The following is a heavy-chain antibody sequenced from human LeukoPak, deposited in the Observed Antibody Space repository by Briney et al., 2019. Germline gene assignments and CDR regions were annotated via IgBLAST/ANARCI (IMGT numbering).Heavy chain of an antibody. CDR3: ARNNADGEGRFSY. J-gene: IGHJ4*02. CDR1: GYSFTNYA. Sequence: ASVKVSCKASGYSFTNYAMNWVRQAPGQGLEWMGWINTNTGNPAYAQGFTGRFVFSLDTSVSTAYLQISSLKAEDTAVYYCARNNADGEGRFSYWGQGTLVTVSS. D-gene: IGHD3-10*01. V-gene: IGHV7-4-1*02. CDR2: INTNTGNP.